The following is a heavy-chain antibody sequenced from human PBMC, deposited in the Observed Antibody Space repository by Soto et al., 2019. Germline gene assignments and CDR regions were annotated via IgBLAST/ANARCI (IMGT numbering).Heavy chain of an antibody. CDR3: ARDRGSYALDY. J-gene: IGHJ4*02. CDR1: AYTFTSYG. V-gene: IGHV1-18*01. Sequence: QVQLVQSGAEVKKPGASVKVSCKASAYTFTSYGIGWVRQAPGQGLEWMGWISAYNGNTNYAQKLQGRVTMTTDTSTSTAYIELRSLRSDDTAVYYCARDRGSYALDYWCQGTLVTVSS. CDR2: ISAYNGNT. D-gene: IGHD1-26*01.